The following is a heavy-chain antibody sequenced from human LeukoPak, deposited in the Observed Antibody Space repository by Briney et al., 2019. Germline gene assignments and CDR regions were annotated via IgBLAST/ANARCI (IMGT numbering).Heavy chain of an antibody. CDR3: ARDRAPQITMVPSVGMDV. D-gene: IGHD3-10*01. J-gene: IGHJ6*04. Sequence: GASVKVSCKAFGYTFTDYYVHWVRQAPGQGLEWMGIINPNGGDTNYAQKFQGRVTMTRDTSTSTVYMELSSLRSEDTAVYYCARDRAPQITMVPSVGMDVWGEGTTVTVSS. V-gene: IGHV1-46*01. CDR2: INPNGGDT. CDR1: GYTFTDYY.